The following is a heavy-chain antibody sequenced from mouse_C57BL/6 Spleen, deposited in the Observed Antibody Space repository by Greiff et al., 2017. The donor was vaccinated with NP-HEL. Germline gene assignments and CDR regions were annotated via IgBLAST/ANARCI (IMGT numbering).Heavy chain of an antibody. CDR2: ISDGGSYT. J-gene: IGHJ3*01. CDR1: GFTFSSYA. V-gene: IGHV5-4*01. D-gene: IGHD2-1*01. CDR3: ARDRRGNGGFAY. Sequence: EVQRVESGGGLVKPGGSLKLSCAASGFTFSSYAMSWVRQTPEKRLEWVATISDGGSYTYYPDNVKGRFTISRDNAKNNLYLQMSHLKSEDTAMYYCARDRRGNGGFAYWGQGTLVTVSA.